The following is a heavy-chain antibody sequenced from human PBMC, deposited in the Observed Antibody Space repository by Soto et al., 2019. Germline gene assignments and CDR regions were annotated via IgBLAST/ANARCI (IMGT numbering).Heavy chain of an antibody. V-gene: IGHV3-23*01. CDR3: TKESSGGYPRRIFDS. J-gene: IGHJ4*02. D-gene: IGHD1-26*01. CDR1: GFAFRTYA. CDR2: ISGNGGGT. Sequence: PGGSLRLSCAASGFAFRTYAMSWVRQAPGKGLEWVSAISGNGGGTYYADSVKGRFTISRDNSKNTVFLQMNSLRAEDTALYYCTKESSGGYPRRIFDSWGQGTLVTVSS.